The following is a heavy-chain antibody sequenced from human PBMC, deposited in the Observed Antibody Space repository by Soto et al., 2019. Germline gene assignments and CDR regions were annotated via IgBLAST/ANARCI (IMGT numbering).Heavy chain of an antibody. CDR3: VRDYYDTSGYPNTFDM. J-gene: IGHJ3*02. Sequence: XESLRLSCAASGFTLSRHTMNWVRKAPGKGLEWVSFIGSRTSDIYYADSVKGRFTISRDNAKNSLYLDLTRLRAEDTAVYFCVRDYYDTSGYPNTFDMWGQGTMVTVSS. CDR2: IGSRTSDI. D-gene: IGHD3-22*01. V-gene: IGHV3-21*01. CDR1: GFTLSRHT.